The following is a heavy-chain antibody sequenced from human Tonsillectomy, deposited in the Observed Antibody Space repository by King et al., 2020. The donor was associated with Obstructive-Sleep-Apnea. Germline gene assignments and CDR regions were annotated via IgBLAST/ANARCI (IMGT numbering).Heavy chain of an antibody. CDR3: AKPYSSSWSYGMDV. D-gene: IGHD6-13*01. J-gene: IGHJ6*02. Sequence: DVQLVESGGVVVQPGGSLRLSCAASGFTFDDYTMHWVRQAPGKGLEWVSLITWDGGSTYYADSVKGRFTISRDNSKNSLYLQMNSLRTEDTALYYCAKPYSSSWSYGMDVWGQGTTVTVSS. V-gene: IGHV3-43*01. CDR2: ITWDGGST. CDR1: GFTFDDYT.